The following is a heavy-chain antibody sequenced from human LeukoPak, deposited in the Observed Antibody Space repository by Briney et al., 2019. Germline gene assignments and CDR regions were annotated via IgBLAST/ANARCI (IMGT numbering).Heavy chain of an antibody. V-gene: IGHV3-66*02. CDR2: IYSGGST. CDR3: AREGMVVAPRYSSYFDY. J-gene: IGHJ4*02. D-gene: IGHD2-15*01. Sequence: PGGSLRLSCAASGFTVSSNYMSWVRQTPGKGLEWVSVIYSGGSTYYADSVKGRFTISRDNSKNTLYLQMNSLRAEDTAVYYCAREGMVVAPRYSSYFDYWGQGTLVTVSS. CDR1: GFTVSSNY.